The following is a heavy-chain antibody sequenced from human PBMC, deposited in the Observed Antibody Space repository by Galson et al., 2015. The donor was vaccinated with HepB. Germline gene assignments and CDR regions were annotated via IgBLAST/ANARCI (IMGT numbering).Heavy chain of an antibody. CDR2: ISSSSSYI. CDR3: ARDSKYSTGTTDY. D-gene: IGHD1-1*01. Sequence: SLRLSCAASGFTFSSYSMNWVRQAPGKGLEWVSSISSSSSYIYYADSVKGRFTISRDNAKNSLYLQMNSLRAEDTAVYYCARDSKYSTGTTDYWGQGTLVTVSS. J-gene: IGHJ4*02. V-gene: IGHV3-21*01. CDR1: GFTFSSYS.